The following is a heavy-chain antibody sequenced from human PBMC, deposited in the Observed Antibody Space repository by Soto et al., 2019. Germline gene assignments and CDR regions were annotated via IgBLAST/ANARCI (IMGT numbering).Heavy chain of an antibody. CDR1: GFTVSSNY. Sequence: GGSLRLSCAASGFTVSSNYMSWVRQAPGKGLEWVSVIYSGGSTYYADSVKGRFTISRDNSKNTLYLQMNSLRAEDTAVYYCARVDFWSGYYYGFDPWGQGTLVTVSS. V-gene: IGHV3-66*01. J-gene: IGHJ5*02. D-gene: IGHD3-3*01. CDR2: IYSGGST. CDR3: ARVDFWSGYYYGFDP.